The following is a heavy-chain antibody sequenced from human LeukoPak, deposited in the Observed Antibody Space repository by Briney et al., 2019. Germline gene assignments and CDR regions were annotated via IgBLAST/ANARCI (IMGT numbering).Heavy chain of an antibody. D-gene: IGHD2-21*02. CDR3: ARATGIVVVTAGVYFDY. Sequence: SETLSLTCAVSGGSISSGGYSWSWIRQPPGKGLEWIGYIYYSGSTYYNPSLKSRVTISVDTSMSQFSLKLSSVTAADTAVYYCARATGIVVVTAGVYFDYWGQGTLVTVSS. J-gene: IGHJ4*02. V-gene: IGHV4-30-4*07. CDR2: IYYSGST. CDR1: GGSISSGGYS.